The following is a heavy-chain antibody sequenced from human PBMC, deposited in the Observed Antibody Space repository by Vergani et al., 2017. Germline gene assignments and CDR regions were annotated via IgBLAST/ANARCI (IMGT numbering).Heavy chain of an antibody. CDR3: AKDEGGYCGGDCYYGMDV. V-gene: IGHV3-23*01. CDR1: GFTFNKYA. Sequence: EVQLLESGGGLVQPGGSLRLSCAASGFTFNKYAMSWVRQAPGKGLEWVSAISGSGGITYNADSVKGRFTISRDNSKNTLYLQMNSLRAEDTAVSYCAKDEGGYCGGDCYYGMDVWGQGTTVTVSS. CDR2: ISGSGGIT. D-gene: IGHD2-21*01. J-gene: IGHJ6*02.